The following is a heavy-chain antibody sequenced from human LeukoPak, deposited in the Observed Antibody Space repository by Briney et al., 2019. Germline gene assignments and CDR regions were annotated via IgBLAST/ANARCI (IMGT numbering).Heavy chain of an antibody. D-gene: IGHD2-2*01. CDR1: GYTFTSYG. CDR3: ARLFPYCSSTSCYPDY. V-gene: IGHV1-18*01. CDR2: ISAYNGNT. J-gene: IGHJ4*02. Sequence: ASVKVSCKASGYTFTSYGISWVRQAPGQGLEWMGWISAYNGNTNYAQKLQGRVTMTTDTSTSTAYMELRSLRSDDTAVYYCARLFPYCSSTSCYPDYRGQGTLVTVSS.